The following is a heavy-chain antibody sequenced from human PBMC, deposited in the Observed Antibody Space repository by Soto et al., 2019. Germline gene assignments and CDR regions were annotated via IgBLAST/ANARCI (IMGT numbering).Heavy chain of an antibody. CDR3: ARDRGSGYCSSTSCYVFDY. J-gene: IGHJ4*02. CDR1: GGTFSSYA. CDR2: IIPIFGTA. V-gene: IGHV1-69*01. D-gene: IGHD2-2*01. Sequence: QVQLVQSGAEVKKPGSSVKVSCKASGGTFSSYAISWVRQAPGQGLEWMGGIIPIFGTANYAQKFQGRGTITADESTSTAYMELSSLRSEDTAVYYCARDRGSGYCSSTSCYVFDYWGQGTLVTVSS.